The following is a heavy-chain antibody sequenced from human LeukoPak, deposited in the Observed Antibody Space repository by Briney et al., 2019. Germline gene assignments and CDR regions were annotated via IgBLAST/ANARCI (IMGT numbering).Heavy chain of an antibody. CDR3: AKDRGSGWPQFDY. V-gene: IGHV3-23*01. CDR2: ISGRGGST. Sequence: GGSLRLSCAASGFSFGSYAMSWVRQAPGKGLEWVLAISGRGGSTYYADSVKGRFTISRDNSKNTLYLQMNSLRAEDTAVYYCAKDRGSGWPQFDYWGQGTLVTVSS. J-gene: IGHJ4*02. D-gene: IGHD6-19*01. CDR1: GFSFGSYA.